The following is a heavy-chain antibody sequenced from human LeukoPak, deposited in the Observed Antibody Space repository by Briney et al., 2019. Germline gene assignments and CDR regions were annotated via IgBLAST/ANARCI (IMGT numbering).Heavy chain of an antibody. V-gene: IGHV3-23*01. CDR3: VKDRYSSAYYFEN. CDR2: ISGSGAST. Sequence: GGSLRLSCAASGFTFGSYAMSWVRQAPGRGPEWVSGISGSGASTYSANSVKGRFTISRDNSKNTLDLQMNSLRAEDTAIYYCVKDRYSSAYYFENWGQGTLVTVSS. CDR1: GFTFGSYA. J-gene: IGHJ4*02. D-gene: IGHD5-18*01.